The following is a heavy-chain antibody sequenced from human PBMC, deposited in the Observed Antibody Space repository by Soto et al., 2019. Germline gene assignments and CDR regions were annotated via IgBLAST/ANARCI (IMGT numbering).Heavy chain of an antibody. CDR3: ARDIAGGGTRWFAP. J-gene: IGHJ5*02. CDR2: ISSSSSYI. V-gene: IGHV3-21*01. Sequence: GGSLRLSCAASGFTFSSYSMNWVRQAPGKGLEWVSSISSSSSYIYYADSVKGRFTISRDNAKNSLYLQMNSLRAEDTAVYYCARDIAGGGTRWFAPWGQGTLVPVSS. CDR1: GFTFSSYS. D-gene: IGHD6-13*01.